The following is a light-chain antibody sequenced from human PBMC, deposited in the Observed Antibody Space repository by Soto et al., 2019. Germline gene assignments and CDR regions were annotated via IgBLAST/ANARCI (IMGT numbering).Light chain of an antibody. CDR3: QKYNSYPWT. J-gene: IGKJ1*01. CDR2: KAS. Sequence: DIQMAQSPFTMSPSVGDRATLTCRASQSISTWLAWYQQKPGKAPKLLIYKASTLESGVPSNFSGSGSGTEFTLTISSLQPEEFATYYCQKYNSYPWTVGQGTKVDIK. CDR1: QSISTW. V-gene: IGKV1-5*03.